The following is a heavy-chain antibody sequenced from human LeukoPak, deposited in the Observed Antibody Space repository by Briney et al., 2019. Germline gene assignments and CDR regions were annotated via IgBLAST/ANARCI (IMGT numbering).Heavy chain of an antibody. J-gene: IGHJ6*02. CDR3: ARSLPYSGSYYYYGMDV. D-gene: IGHD1-26*01. Sequence: ASVKVSCKASGYTFTSYAMHWVRQAPGQRLEWMGWINAGNGNTKYSQKFQGRVTITRDTSASTAYMELSSLRSEDTAVYYCARSLPYSGSYYYYGMDVWGQGTTVTVSS. V-gene: IGHV1-3*01. CDR1: GYTFTSYA. CDR2: INAGNGNT.